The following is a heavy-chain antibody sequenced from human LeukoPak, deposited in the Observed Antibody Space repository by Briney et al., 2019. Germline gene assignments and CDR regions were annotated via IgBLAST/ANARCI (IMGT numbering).Heavy chain of an antibody. V-gene: IGHV4-39*01. CDR3: ARPAGDIAARPHYFDY. CDR1: GGSISSSSYY. Sequence: SETLSLTCTVSGGSISSSSYYWGWIRQPPGKGLEWIGSIYYSGSTYYNPSLKSRVTISVDTSKNQFSLKLSSVTAADTAVYYCARPAGDIAARPHYFDYWGQGTLVTVSS. D-gene: IGHD6-6*01. J-gene: IGHJ4*02. CDR2: IYYSGST.